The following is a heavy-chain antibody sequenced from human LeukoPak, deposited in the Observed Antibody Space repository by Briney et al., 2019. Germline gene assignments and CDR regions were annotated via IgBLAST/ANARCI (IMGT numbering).Heavy chain of an antibody. J-gene: IGHJ4*02. D-gene: IGHD1-1*01. CDR1: GFTFNTYW. CDR2: IKQDGREK. Sequence: GGSLRLSCVASGFTFNTYWMSWVRQAPGKGLEWVANIKQDGREKHYVDSVKGRFTISRDDAKNSLYLQMNSLRAEDTAVYYCARGGTTFEHWGQGTLVTVSS. CDR3: ARGGTTFEH. V-gene: IGHV3-7*01.